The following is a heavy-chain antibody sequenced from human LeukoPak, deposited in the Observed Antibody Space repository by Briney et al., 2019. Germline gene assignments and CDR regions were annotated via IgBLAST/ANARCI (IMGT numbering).Heavy chain of an antibody. Sequence: GESLEIFRKGSGYHFNSYWNGWGRQIPGKGLEWMGIIHPGDSDSRYSPSFQGQVNISADRSISTAYLQWSSLKASDTAMYYCARQYYDRSGYPFDYWGQGSLVTVSS. D-gene: IGHD3-22*01. CDR1: GYHFNSYW. CDR2: IHPGDSDS. V-gene: IGHV5-51*01. J-gene: IGHJ4*02. CDR3: ARQYYDRSGYPFDY.